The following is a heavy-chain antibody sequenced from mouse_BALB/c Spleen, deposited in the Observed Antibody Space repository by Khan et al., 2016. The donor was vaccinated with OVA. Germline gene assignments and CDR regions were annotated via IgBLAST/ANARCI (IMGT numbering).Heavy chain of an antibody. D-gene: IGHD1-2*01. V-gene: IGHV1S29*02. J-gene: IGHJ3*01. CDR2: IFPNTGGT. Sequence: EVQLQESGPELVKPGASVKISCKASGYTFTDYNMDWVKQSQGESLEWIGYIFPNTGGTGYNEKFKTKATLTVDSSSRTAYMELRSLTSEDSAVYYWARSGYCSFAYWGQGTLVTVSA. CDR1: GYTFTDYN. CDR3: ARSGYCSFAY.